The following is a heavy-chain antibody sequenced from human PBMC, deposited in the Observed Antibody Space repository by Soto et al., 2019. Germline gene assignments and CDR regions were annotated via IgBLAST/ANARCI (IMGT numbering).Heavy chain of an antibody. Sequence: GGSLRLSCAASGFTFSSYGMHWVRQAPGKGLEWVAVISYDGSNKYYADSVKGRFTISRDNSKNTLYLQMNSLRAEDTAVYYCAKDPGTGTTFDPWGQGTLVTVSS. CDR1: GFTFSSYG. CDR3: AKDPGTGTTFDP. V-gene: IGHV3-30*18. D-gene: IGHD1-7*01. J-gene: IGHJ5*02. CDR2: ISYDGSNK.